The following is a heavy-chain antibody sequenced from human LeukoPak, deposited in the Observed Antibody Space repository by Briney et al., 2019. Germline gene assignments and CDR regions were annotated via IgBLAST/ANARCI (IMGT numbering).Heavy chain of an antibody. Sequence: SETLSLTCAVYGGSFSGYYWSWIRQPPGKGLEWIGEINHSGSTNYNPSLKSRVTISVDTSKNQFSLKLSSVTAEDTAVYYCARGSLPGATGTTDYYYYYGMDVWGRGTTVTVSS. CDR3: ARGSLPGATGTTDYYYYYGMDV. D-gene: IGHD1-7*01. V-gene: IGHV4-34*01. CDR2: INHSGST. J-gene: IGHJ6*02. CDR1: GGSFSGYY.